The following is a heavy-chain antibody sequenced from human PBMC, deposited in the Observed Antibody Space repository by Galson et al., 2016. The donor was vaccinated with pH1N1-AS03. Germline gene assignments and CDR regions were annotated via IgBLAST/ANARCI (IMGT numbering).Heavy chain of an antibody. CDR2: ISYDGSNK. D-gene: IGHD2-2*01. Sequence: SLRLSCAASGFTFSSYAMHWVRQAPGKGLEWVAVISYDGSNKYYADSVKGRFTISRDNSKNTLYLQMNSLRAEDTAVYYCARGGVRSSTRCFAQPFDYWGQGTLVTVSS. CDR3: ARGGVRSSTRCFAQPFDY. CDR1: GFTFSSYA. V-gene: IGHV3-30*04. J-gene: IGHJ4*02.